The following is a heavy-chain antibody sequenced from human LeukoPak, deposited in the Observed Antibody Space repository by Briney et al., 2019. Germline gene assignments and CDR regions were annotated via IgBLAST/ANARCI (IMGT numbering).Heavy chain of an antibody. CDR3: VKDRTGTYTLDY. D-gene: IGHD3-10*01. V-gene: IGHV3-30*19. J-gene: IGHJ4*02. Sequence: PGGSLRLSCAASGFTFSSYGMHWVRQAPGKGLEWVAFKSDDGSRQHYADSMKGRFTISRDNSKNTLNLQMNSLRAEDTAVYYCVKDRTGTYTLDYWGQGTLVTVSS. CDR1: GFTFSSYG. CDR2: KSDDGSRQ.